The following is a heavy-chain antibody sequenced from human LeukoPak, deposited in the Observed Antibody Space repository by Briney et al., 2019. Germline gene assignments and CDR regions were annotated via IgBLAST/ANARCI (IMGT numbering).Heavy chain of an antibody. V-gene: IGHV3-74*01. CDR2: INSDGRST. J-gene: IGHJ6*02. CDR3: AKEWAVAGTDGMDV. D-gene: IGHD6-19*01. CDR1: GFTFSSSW. Sequence: PGGSLRLSCAASGFTFSSSWMHWVRQAPGKGLVWVSRINSDGRSTSYADSVKGRFTISRDNAKNTLFLQMNSLRAEDTAVYYCAKEWAVAGTDGMDVWGQGTTVTVSS.